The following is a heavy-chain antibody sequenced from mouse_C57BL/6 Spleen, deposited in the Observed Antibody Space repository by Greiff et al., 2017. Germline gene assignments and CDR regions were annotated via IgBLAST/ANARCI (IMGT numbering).Heavy chain of an antibody. V-gene: IGHV1-69*01. CDR1: GYTFTSYW. D-gene: IGHD3-2*02. Sequence: VQLQQPGAELVMPGASVKLSCKASGYTFTSYWMHWVKQRPGQGLEWIGEIDPSDSYTNYNQKVKGKSTLTVDKSTSTAYMQLRSLTSEDSAFYYCARSLDSSCYPFAYWGQGTLVTVSA. J-gene: IGHJ3*01. CDR2: IDPSDSYT. CDR3: ARSLDSSCYPFAY.